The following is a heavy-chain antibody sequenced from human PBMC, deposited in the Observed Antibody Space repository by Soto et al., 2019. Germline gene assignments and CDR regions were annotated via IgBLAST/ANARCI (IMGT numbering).Heavy chain of an antibody. Sequence: QVQLVESGGGVVQPGRSLRLSCAASGFTFSSYGMHWVRQAPGKRLEWVAVISYDGSNKYYADSVKGRFTISRDNSKNTLYLQMNSLRAEDTAVYYCAKDYGDYGSYYYYYMDVWGKGTTVTVSS. D-gene: IGHD4-17*01. CDR2: ISYDGSNK. CDR3: AKDYGDYGSYYYYYMDV. V-gene: IGHV3-30*18. J-gene: IGHJ6*03. CDR1: GFTFSSYG.